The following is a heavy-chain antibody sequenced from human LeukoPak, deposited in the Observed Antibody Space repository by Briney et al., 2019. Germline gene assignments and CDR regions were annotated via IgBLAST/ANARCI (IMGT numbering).Heavy chain of an antibody. CDR3: ARVTKFYYGAGSYAYYFDY. J-gene: IGHJ4*02. CDR2: INHSGST. CDR1: GGTISSYY. V-gene: IGHV4-34*01. Sequence: PETLSLTCTVSGGTISSYYWNWIRQPPGKGLEWIGEINHSGSTNYNPSLKSRVTISVDTSKNQFSLKLSSVTAADTVVYYCARVTKFYYGAGSYAYYFDYWGQGTLVTVSS. D-gene: IGHD3-10*01.